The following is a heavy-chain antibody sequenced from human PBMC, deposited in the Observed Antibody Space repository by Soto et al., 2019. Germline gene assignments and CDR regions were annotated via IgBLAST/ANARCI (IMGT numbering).Heavy chain of an antibody. CDR3: ARTQRRRGYSPTRGLDAFDI. V-gene: IGHV1-18*01. D-gene: IGHD5-12*01. CDR2: ISAYNGNT. J-gene: IGHJ3*02. CDR1: GYTFTSYG. Sequence: QVQLVQSGAEVKKPGASVKVSCKASGYTFTSYGISWVRQAPGQGLEWMGWISAYNGNTNYAQKLQGRVTMTTDTTRSTAYMELRSLRSDDTAVYYCARTQRRRGYSPTRGLDAFDIWGQGTMVTVSS.